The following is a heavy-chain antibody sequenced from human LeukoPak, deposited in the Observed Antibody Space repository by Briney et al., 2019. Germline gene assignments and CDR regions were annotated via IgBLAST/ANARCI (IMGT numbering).Heavy chain of an antibody. D-gene: IGHD3-10*01. J-gene: IGHJ4*02. CDR3: ARDRPYYFGSGTYYDGFDS. CDR2: IYHSGST. V-gene: IGHV4-59*01. CDR1: GNSISRYY. Sequence: PSETLSLTCTVSGNSISRYYWSWLREPPGKGLEWIGYIYHSGSTNYSPSLKSRVTMSLDTSRTQFSLNLSSVTAADTAVYYCARDRPYYFGSGTYYDGFDSWGQGTLVTVSS.